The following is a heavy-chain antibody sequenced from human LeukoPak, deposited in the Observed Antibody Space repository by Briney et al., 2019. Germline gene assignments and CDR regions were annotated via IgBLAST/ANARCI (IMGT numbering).Heavy chain of an antibody. J-gene: IGHJ4*02. Sequence: PGGSLRLSCAASGFTFSSYWMHWVRRAPGKGLVWVSRINSDGSSTSYADSVKGRFTISGDNAKNTLYLQMNCLRAEDTAVYYCARDPYSYGFSHPDYWGQGTLVTVSS. CDR2: INSDGSST. D-gene: IGHD5-18*01. CDR3: ARDPYSYGFSHPDY. V-gene: IGHV3-74*01. CDR1: GFTFSSYW.